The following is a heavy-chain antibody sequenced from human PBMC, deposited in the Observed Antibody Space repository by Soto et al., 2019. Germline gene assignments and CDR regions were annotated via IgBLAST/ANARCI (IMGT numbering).Heavy chain of an antibody. CDR1: GGSISNSRYY. CDR3: ARQVWSGYYAQPSYYYYYYGMDV. V-gene: IGHV4-39*01. J-gene: IGHJ6*02. D-gene: IGHD3-3*01. CDR2: IYYSGST. Sequence: PSETLSLTCTVSGGSISNSRYYWAWIRQPPGKGLEWIGSIYYSGSTYYNPSLKSRVTISVDTSKNQFSLKLSSVTAADTAVYYCARQVWSGYYAQPSYYYYYYGMDVWGQGTTVTVSS.